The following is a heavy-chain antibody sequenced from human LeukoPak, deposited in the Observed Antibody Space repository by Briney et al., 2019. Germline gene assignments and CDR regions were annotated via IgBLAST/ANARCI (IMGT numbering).Heavy chain of an antibody. CDR1: GGSFSGYY. J-gene: IGHJ6*02. CDR2: INHSGST. Sequence: SETLSLTCAVYGGSFSGYYWSWIRQPPGKGLEWIGEINHSGSTNYNPSLKSRVTISVDTSKNQFSLKLSSVTAADTAVYYCARETVVVVAATNYYYGMDVWGQGTTVTVSS. D-gene: IGHD2-15*01. CDR3: ARETVVVVAATNYYYGMDV. V-gene: IGHV4-34*01.